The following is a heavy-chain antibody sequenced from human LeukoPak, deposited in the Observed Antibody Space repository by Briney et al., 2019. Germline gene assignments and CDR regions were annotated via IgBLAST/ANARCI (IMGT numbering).Heavy chain of an antibody. D-gene: IGHD3-10*01. CDR2: IIPILGIA. Sequence: SVKVSCKASGCTFSSYAISWVRQAPGQGLEWMGRIIPILGIANYAQKFQGRVNNTADKSTSTAYMELSSLRSEDTAVYYCAGTRGSGSYYNWFDYWGQGTLVTVSS. J-gene: IGHJ4*02. CDR1: GCTFSSYA. CDR3: AGTRGSGSYYNWFDY. V-gene: IGHV1-69*04.